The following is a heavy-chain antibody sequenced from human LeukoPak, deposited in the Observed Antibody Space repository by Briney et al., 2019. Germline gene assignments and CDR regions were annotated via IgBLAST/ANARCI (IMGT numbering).Heavy chain of an antibody. CDR3: ARDGSGWSRDH. CDR2: ITSSGVAT. Sequence: GGALTLSCAASGFTFSTSGMPWVRQAPGKGLEWVSTITSSGVATYYAASLKGRFTVSSNNSKNMVFLKVNSLRADDTAVYYCARDGSGWSRDHWGQGTLVTVSS. V-gene: IGHV3-23*01. J-gene: IGHJ4*02. D-gene: IGHD6-19*01. CDR1: GFTFSTSG.